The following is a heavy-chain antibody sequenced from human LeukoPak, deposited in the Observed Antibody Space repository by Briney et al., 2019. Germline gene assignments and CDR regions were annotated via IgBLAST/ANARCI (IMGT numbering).Heavy chain of an antibody. J-gene: IGHJ4*02. CDR1: GYSFTNYW. CDR3: ARRYFDWLRDGLHYFDY. V-gene: IGHV5-51*01. D-gene: IGHD3-9*01. CDR2: IYPGDSDT. Sequence: GESLKISCKGSGYSFTNYWIGWVRQMPGKGLEWMGIIYPGDSDTRYSPSFQGQVTISADKSISTAYLQWSSLKASDTAMYYCARRYFDWLRDGLHYFDYWGQGTLVTVSS.